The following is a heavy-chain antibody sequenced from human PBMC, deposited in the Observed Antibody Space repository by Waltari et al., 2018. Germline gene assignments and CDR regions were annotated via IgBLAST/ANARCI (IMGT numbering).Heavy chain of an antibody. V-gene: IGHV3-11*04. CDR3: ARDNSGWDN. CDR1: GFTFSDNY. Sequence: QVQLVESGGGLVKPGGSLRLSCAVSGFTFSDNYMTWIRQASGKGLEWISCISSSGSTIYYADSVKGRFTISRDNAKNSLYLQMNNLRAEDTAIYYCARDNSGWDNWGQGTLVTVSS. J-gene: IGHJ4*02. CDR2: ISSSGSTI. D-gene: IGHD6-19*01.